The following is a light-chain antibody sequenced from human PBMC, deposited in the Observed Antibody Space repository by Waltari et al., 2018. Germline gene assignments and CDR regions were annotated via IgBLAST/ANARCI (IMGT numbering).Light chain of an antibody. CDR1: QTISTW. V-gene: IGKV1-5*03. J-gene: IGKJ4*01. Sequence: DIQMTQSPSTLSAYVGERVTITCRASQTISTWLAWYQQKPGKAPKVLIYKASSLETGVPSRFSGSGSGTEFTLTISSLQPDDFATYYCQQYNSYPLTFGGGTKVEIK. CDR2: KAS. CDR3: QQYNSYPLT.